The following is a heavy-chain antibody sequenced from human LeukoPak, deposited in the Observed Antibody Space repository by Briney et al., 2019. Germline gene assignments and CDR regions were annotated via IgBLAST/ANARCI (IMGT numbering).Heavy chain of an antibody. CDR3: ANLWFGEHQGYFDY. CDR1: GFTFSSYA. CDR2: ISYDGSNK. D-gene: IGHD3-10*01. Sequence: GGSLRLSCAASGFTFSSYAMHWVRQAPGKGLEWVAVISYDGSNKYYADSVKGRFTISRDNSKNTLYLQMNSLRAEDTAVYYCANLWFGEHQGYFDYWGQGTLVTVSS. V-gene: IGHV3-30*04. J-gene: IGHJ4*02.